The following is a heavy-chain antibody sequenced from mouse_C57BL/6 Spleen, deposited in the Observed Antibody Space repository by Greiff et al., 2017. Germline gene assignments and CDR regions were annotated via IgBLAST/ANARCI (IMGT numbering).Heavy chain of an antibody. J-gene: IGHJ1*03. CDR3: ARRTVVASDWYFDV. Sequence: QVQLQQPGAELVRPGSSVKLSCKASGYTFTSYWMDWVKQRPGQGLEWIGNIYPSDSETHYNQKFKDKATLTVDKSSSTAYMQLSSLTSEDSAVYYCARRTVVASDWYFDVWGTGTTVTVSS. CDR2: IYPSDSET. CDR1: GYTFTSYW. V-gene: IGHV1-61*01. D-gene: IGHD1-1*01.